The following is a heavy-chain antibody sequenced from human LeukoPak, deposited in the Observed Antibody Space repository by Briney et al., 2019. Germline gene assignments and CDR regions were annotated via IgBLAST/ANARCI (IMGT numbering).Heavy chain of an antibody. V-gene: IGHV3-74*01. CDR2: INTDGSRA. Sequence: GGALRLSCAASGFIFSDYWMHWVRPAPGKGLAWVSCINTDGSRATYADSVKGRFTFSRDNAKNTLYLQMSSLRDEDTAVYYCVRDRPHNWFDPWGQGTLVTVSS. CDR1: GFIFSDYW. J-gene: IGHJ5*02. CDR3: VRDRPHNWFDP.